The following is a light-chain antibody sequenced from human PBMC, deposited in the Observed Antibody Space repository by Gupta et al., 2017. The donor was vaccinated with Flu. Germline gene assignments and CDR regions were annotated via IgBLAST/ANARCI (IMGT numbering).Light chain of an antibody. J-gene: IGLJ3*02. V-gene: IGLV2-14*01. CDR1: SSDVGGYNY. CDR2: EVS. Sequence: QSALTQPASVSGSPGQSITISCIGTSSDVGGYNYVSWYQQHPGKAPKLMIYEVSNRPSGVSSRFSGSKSGNTASLTISGLQAEDEADYYCSSYTSSSTLVFGGGTKLTVL. CDR3: SSYTSSSTLV.